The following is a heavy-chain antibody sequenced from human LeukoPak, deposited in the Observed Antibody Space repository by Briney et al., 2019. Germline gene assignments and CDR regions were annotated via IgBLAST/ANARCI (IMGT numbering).Heavy chain of an antibody. J-gene: IGHJ4*02. CDR1: GGSFSGYY. CDR2: INHSGST. D-gene: IGHD5-18*01. CDR3: ASGYSYGAPYYFDY. Sequence: SSETLSLTCAVYGGSFSGYYWSWIRQPPGKGLEWIGEINHSGSTNYNPSLKSRVTISVDTSKNQFSLKLSSVTAADTAVYYCASGYSYGAPYYFDYWGQGTLVTVSS. V-gene: IGHV4-34*01.